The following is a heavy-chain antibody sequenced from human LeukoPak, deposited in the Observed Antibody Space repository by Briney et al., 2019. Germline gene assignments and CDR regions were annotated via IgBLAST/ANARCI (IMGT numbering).Heavy chain of an antibody. CDR2: ISYSGRT. D-gene: IGHD1-14*01. V-gene: IGHV4-39*01. Sequence: KTSETLSLTCTVSDGSIGSNSYYWGWIRQPPGKGLEWIGSISYSGRTYYNPSLESRVTISVDASKNQFSLELNSVTAADTAVYYCARDQQYHRPAGWFDPWGQGTLVTVSS. CDR3: ARDQQYHRPAGWFDP. CDR1: DGSIGSNSYY. J-gene: IGHJ5*02.